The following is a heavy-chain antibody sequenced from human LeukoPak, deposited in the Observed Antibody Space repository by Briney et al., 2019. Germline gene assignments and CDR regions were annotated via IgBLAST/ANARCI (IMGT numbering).Heavy chain of an antibody. CDR3: AKDQKWELAFWDY. CDR2: ISSNSDYI. D-gene: IGHD1-26*01. J-gene: IGHJ4*02. CDR1: GFTFSYYT. Sequence: RGSLRLSCAASGFTFSYYTMNWVRQAPGKGLEWVSSISSNSDYIYYADSVKGRFSISRDNAKNSLYLQMNSLRAEDTAMYYCAKDQKWELAFWDYWGQGTLVTVSS. V-gene: IGHV3-21*01.